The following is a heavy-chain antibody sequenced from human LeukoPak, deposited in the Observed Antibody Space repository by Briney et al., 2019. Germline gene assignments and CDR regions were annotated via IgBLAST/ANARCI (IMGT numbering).Heavy chain of an antibody. J-gene: IGHJ4*02. CDR2: INEDGSNK. D-gene: IGHD6-19*01. Sequence: GGSLRLSCTASGFSFSNHYMRWIRQAPRKGLEWVANINEDGSNKWHLGSVKGRFTVSRDNARNSPYLQMNSLRVEDTAVYYCTRVIVAVPGYFDYFDFWGQGVLVTVSS. CDR1: GFSFSNHY. CDR3: TRVIVAVPGYFDYFDF. V-gene: IGHV3-7*01.